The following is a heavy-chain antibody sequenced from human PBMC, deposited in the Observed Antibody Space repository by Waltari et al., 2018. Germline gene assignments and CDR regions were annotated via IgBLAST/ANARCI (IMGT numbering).Heavy chain of an antibody. Sequence: EVQLVESGGGLVQHGGSLRLSCAASGFTFRIYAMSWVRQAPGKGLEWVSGSSGNGGTTYYADSVKGRFTISRDNSKNTLYLQMNSLRAEDTAVYYCANDVRDFWSPYYFQYWGRGTLVTVSS. D-gene: IGHD3-3*01. CDR2: SSGNGGTT. CDR3: ANDVRDFWSPYYFQY. V-gene: IGHV3-23*04. CDR1: GFTFRIYA. J-gene: IGHJ4*02.